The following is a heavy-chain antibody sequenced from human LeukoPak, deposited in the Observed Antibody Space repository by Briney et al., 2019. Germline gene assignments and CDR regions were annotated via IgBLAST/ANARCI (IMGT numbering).Heavy chain of an antibody. CDR1: GYTFTSYG. V-gene: IGHV1-18*01. J-gene: IGHJ4*02. D-gene: IGHD2-2*01. Sequence: RASVKVSCKASGYTFTSYGISWVRQAPGQGLEWMGWISAYNGNTNYAQKLQVRVTMTTDTSTSTAYMELRSLRSDDTAVYYCARVLAYCSSTSCHDYWGQGTLVTVYS. CDR2: ISAYNGNT. CDR3: ARVLAYCSSTSCHDY.